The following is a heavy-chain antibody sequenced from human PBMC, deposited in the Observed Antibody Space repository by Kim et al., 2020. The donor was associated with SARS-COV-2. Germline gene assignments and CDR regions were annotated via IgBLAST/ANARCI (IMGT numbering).Heavy chain of an antibody. D-gene: IGHD3-3*01. CDR2: IYYSGST. J-gene: IGHJ5*02. CDR1: GGSISSSSYY. Sequence: SETLSLTCTVSGGSISSSSYYWGWIRQPPGKGLEWIGSIYYSGSTYYNPSRKSRVTISVDTSKNQFSLKLSSVTAADTAVYYCARHSLRFLEWANWFDPWGQGTLVTVSS. V-gene: IGHV4-39*01. CDR3: ARHSLRFLEWANWFDP.